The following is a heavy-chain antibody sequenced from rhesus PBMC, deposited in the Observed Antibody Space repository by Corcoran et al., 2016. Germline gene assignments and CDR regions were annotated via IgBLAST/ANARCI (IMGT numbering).Heavy chain of an antibody. CDR1: GGSVSSSNW. V-gene: IGHV4-65*01. D-gene: IGHD2-15*01. CDR3: ARGPNIVA. Sequence: QVQLQESGTGLVKHSETLSLTCAVSGGSVSSSNWWRWIRQPAGKGMECIGYISGSIGSTFYNRSLKSRVTTAKETSKNLCSLKLSSATVPYTAVYYCARGPNIVAGGQGVLGTVSS. J-gene: IGHJ4*01. CDR2: ISGSIGST.